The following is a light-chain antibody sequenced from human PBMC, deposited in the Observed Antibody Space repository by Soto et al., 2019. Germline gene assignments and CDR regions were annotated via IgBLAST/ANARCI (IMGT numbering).Light chain of an antibody. CDR1: SSDVGNYNY. Sequence: QSALTQPASVSGSPGQSITISCTGTSSDVGNYNYVSWYQQHPGKAPKLMIYDVSNRPSGVSDRFSGSKSGNTASLTISGFQAEDEADYYCSSFVSSSALVVFGGGTKLTVL. J-gene: IGLJ2*01. CDR2: DVS. CDR3: SSFVSSSALVV. V-gene: IGLV2-14*01.